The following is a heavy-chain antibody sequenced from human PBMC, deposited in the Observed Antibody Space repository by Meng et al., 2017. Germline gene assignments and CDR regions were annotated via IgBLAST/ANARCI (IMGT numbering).Heavy chain of an antibody. CDR1: GYTFTSYD. CDR3: ARGLAVAGTVFWFDP. Sequence: QVSVGQLGAGWRKLRRSVKVSCKASGYTFTSYDINRVRQATGQGLEWMGWMNPNSGNTGYAQKFQGRVTITRNTSISTAYMELSSLRSEDTAVYYCARGLAVAGTVFWFDPWGQGTLVTVSS. CDR2: MNPNSGNT. V-gene: IGHV1-8*02. D-gene: IGHD6-19*01. J-gene: IGHJ5*02.